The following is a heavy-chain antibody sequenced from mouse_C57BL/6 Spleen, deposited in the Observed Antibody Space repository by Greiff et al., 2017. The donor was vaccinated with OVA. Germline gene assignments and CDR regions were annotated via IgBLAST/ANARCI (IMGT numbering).Heavy chain of an antibody. Sequence: VQLQQSGAELVKPGASVKLSCKASGYTFTSYWMQWVKQRPGQGLEWIGEIDPSDSYTNYNQKFKGKATLTVDTSSSTAYMQLSSLTSEDSAVYYCARSRLYYSNLYWYFDVWGTGTTVTVSS. CDR3: ARSRLYYSNLYWYFDV. J-gene: IGHJ1*03. CDR2: IDPSDSYT. CDR1: GYTFTSYW. V-gene: IGHV1-50*01. D-gene: IGHD2-5*01.